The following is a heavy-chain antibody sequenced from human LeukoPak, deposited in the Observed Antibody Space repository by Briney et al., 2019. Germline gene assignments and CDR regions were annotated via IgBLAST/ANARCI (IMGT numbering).Heavy chain of an antibody. D-gene: IGHD4-23*01. CDR2: INSDGAST. Sequence: GGSLRLSCADSGFTFSTYWMHWVRQAPGTALVWVSRINSDGASTNYAGSVEGRFTISRDNAKNTLYLQINILRAEDTAVYYCARVNYGGNSFSDYWVQGTLVTVSS. CDR3: ARVNYGGNSFSDY. J-gene: IGHJ4*02. V-gene: IGHV3-74*01. CDR1: GFTFSTYW.